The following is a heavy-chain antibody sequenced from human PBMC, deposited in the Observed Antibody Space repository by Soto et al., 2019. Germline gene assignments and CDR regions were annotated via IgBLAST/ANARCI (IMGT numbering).Heavy chain of an antibody. CDR2: IIPIFGTA. V-gene: IGHV1-69*06. CDR3: ARVDGGRRPVAAAYNRAYYYYVMDV. CDR1: GGTVSSYA. D-gene: IGHD6-19*01. Sequence: GASVKVSCKAPGGTVSSYAISWVRQAPGQGLECIGGIIPIFGTANYAQKFQGRVTITADKSRSTAYMELSSLRSEDTAVYSCARVDGGRRPVAAAYNRAYYYYVMDVWGQGTTVTV. J-gene: IGHJ6*02.